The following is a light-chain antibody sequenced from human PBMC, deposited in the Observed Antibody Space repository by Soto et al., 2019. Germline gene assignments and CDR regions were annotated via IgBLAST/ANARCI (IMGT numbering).Light chain of an antibody. J-gene: IGKJ5*01. CDR2: DAS. V-gene: IGKV3-20*01. CDR3: QQYGTAPIT. Sequence: IVLTQSPGTLSSSPGERATLSYRASQSVSTNNLAWYQQRPGQAPRLLIYDASNRATGIPARFSGSGSGTDFTLTISSLEPEDSAMYYCQQYGTAPITFGQGTRLEIK. CDR1: QSVSTNN.